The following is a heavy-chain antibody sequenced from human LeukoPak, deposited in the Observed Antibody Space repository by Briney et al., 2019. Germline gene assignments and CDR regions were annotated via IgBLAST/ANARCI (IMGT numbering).Heavy chain of an antibody. D-gene: IGHD2-15*01. CDR3: ARDLEDFDSPANDY. CDR2: IYAPGSS. Sequence: SGTLSLTCTVSGDSISGYYWAWIRQPAGKGLEWIGHIYAPGSSNYSPSFKSRVTMSIDMSNNQFSLRLNSVTAADTAMYYCARDLEDFDSPANDYWGQGTHVIVSP. CDR1: GDSISGYY. J-gene: IGHJ4*02. V-gene: IGHV4-4*07.